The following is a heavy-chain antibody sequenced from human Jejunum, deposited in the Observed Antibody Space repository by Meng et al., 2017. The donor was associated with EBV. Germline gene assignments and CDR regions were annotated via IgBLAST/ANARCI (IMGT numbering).Heavy chain of an antibody. Sequence: LVEPVGGLLEPGWSLRLSCEASGFTFVDAWMSWVRQAPGKGLEWVGRIKSKTDGETTDYAAPVKGRFTISRDDSKNTLYLQMNSLQKEDTAMYYCSGDIRSEWGFNYWGQGNLVTVSS. CDR1: GFTFVDAW. J-gene: IGHJ4*02. CDR2: IKSKTDGETT. V-gene: IGHV3-15*01. CDR3: SGDIRSEWGFNY. D-gene: IGHD1-26*01.